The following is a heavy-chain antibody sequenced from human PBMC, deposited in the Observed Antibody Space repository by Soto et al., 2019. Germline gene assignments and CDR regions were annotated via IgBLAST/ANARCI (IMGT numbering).Heavy chain of an antibody. V-gene: IGHV3-30*18. D-gene: IGHD6-19*01. Sequence: QVQLVESGGGVVQPGRSLRLSCAASGFTFSSSGMHWVRQAPGKGLEWVAVTSFDGSSGYYADSVRGRFTISRDNSNNTRYQQRNSLRAEDTAVYYCAKAPPAVAGYFDYWGQGTLVTVSS. CDR3: AKAPPAVAGYFDY. CDR1: GFTFSSSG. CDR2: TSFDGSSG. J-gene: IGHJ4*02.